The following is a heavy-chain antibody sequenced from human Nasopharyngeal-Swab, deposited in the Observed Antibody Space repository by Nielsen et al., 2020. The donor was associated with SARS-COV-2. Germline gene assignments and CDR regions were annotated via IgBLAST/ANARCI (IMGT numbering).Heavy chain of an antibody. J-gene: IGHJ6*02. CDR3: AREGMVYAMWEADGMDV. Sequence: GESLKISCVDSGFRDYSMNWVRQAPGKGLEWVSSISSSSSDIYYADSVKGRFTISRDNSKNTLYLQMNSLRAEDTAVYYCAREGMVYAMWEADGMDVWGQGTTVTVSS. V-gene: IGHV3-21*01. D-gene: IGHD2-8*01. CDR2: ISSSSSDI. CDR1: GFRDYS.